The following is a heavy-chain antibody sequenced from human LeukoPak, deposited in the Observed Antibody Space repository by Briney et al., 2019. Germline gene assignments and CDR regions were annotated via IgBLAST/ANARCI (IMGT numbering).Heavy chain of an antibody. CDR2: IIPIFGTA. CDR1: GGTFSSYA. CDR3: ARVGWTTVTTRDAFDI. V-gene: IGHV1-69*13. Sequence: GASVKVSCKASGGTFSSYAISWVRQAPGQGLERMGGIIPIFGTANYAQKFQGRVTITADESTSTAYMELSSLRSEDTAVYYCARVGWTTVTTRDAFDIWGQGTMVTVSS. J-gene: IGHJ3*02. D-gene: IGHD4-17*01.